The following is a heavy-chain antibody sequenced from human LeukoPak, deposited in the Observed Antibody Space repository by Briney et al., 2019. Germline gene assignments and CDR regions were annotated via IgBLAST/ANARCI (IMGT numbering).Heavy chain of an antibody. CDR3: ARGEVGTISYNAAAGNVDY. Sequence: GRSLRLSCAASGFTFSSYAMHWVRQAPGKGLEWVAVISYDGSNKYYADSVKGRFTISRDNSKNTLYLQMNSLRAEDTAVYYCARGEVGTISYNAAAGNVDYWGQGTLVTVSS. V-gene: IGHV3-30-3*01. D-gene: IGHD6-13*01. CDR1: GFTFSSYA. CDR2: ISYDGSNK. J-gene: IGHJ4*02.